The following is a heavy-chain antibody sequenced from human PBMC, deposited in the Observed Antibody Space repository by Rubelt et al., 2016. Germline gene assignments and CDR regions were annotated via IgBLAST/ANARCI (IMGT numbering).Heavy chain of an antibody. Sequence: REYYMGWTRQAPGKGLEWISYISAIDGVTFHADSVKGRFTISRDNAKNSLYLQMNSLRAEDTAVYYCARTYGDWGDDDLYWGQGTLVTVSS. D-gene: IGHD4-17*01. J-gene: IGHJ4*02. CDR3: ARTYGDWGDDDLY. CDR2: ISAIDGVT. V-gene: IGHV3-11*04. CDR1: REYY.